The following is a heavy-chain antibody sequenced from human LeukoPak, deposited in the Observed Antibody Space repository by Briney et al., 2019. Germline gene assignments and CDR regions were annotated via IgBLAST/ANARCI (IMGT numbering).Heavy chain of an antibody. CDR2: INTNTGNP. Sequence: ASVKVSCKASGGTFSSYAISRVRQAPGQGLEWMGWINTNTGNPTYAQGFTGRFVFSLDTSVSTAYLQISSLKAEDTAVYYCARALYCSSTSCYARNWFDPWGQGTLVTVSS. D-gene: IGHD2-2*01. CDR3: ARALYCSSTSCYARNWFDP. J-gene: IGHJ5*02. V-gene: IGHV7-4-1*02. CDR1: GGTFSSYA.